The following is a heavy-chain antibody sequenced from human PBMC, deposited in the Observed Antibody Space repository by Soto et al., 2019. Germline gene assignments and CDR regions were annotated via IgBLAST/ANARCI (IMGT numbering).Heavy chain of an antibody. CDR3: ARSNSSGIYLDY. CDR2: IIPIFGTA. CDR1: GGTFSSYA. D-gene: IGHD5-18*01. V-gene: IGHV1-69*01. J-gene: IGHJ4*02. Sequence: QVQLVQSGAEVKKPGSSVKVSCKASGGTFSSYAISWVRQDPGQGLEWMGGIIPIFGTANYARKVQGRFTITADETKSKAYMKLSSLRSEDTGVYYCARSNSSGIYLDYWGQGTLVTVSS.